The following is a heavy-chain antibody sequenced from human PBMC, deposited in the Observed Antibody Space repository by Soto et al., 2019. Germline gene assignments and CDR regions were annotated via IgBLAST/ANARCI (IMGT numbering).Heavy chain of an antibody. J-gene: IGHJ6*02. CDR2: INPNSGGT. Sequence: ASVKVSFKASGYTFTGYYMHWVRQAPGQGLEWMGWINPNSGGTNYAQKFQGWVTMTRDTSISTAYMELSRLRSDDTAVYYCAREWFGELYPYYYGMDVWGQGTTVTVSS. D-gene: IGHD3-10*01. CDR3: AREWFGELYPYYYGMDV. V-gene: IGHV1-2*04. CDR1: GYTFTGYY.